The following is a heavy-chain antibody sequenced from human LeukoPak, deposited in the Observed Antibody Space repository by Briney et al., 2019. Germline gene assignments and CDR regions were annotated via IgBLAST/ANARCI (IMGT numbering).Heavy chain of an antibody. CDR3: ARDSVVPAVMGFDY. J-gene: IGHJ4*02. Sequence: GGSLRLSCAASGFTFSSYSMNWVRQAPGKGLEWVSYISSSSTIYYADSVKGRFTISGDNAKNSLYLQMNSLRAEDTAVYYCARDSVVPAVMGFDYWGQGTLVTVSS. CDR2: ISSSSTI. V-gene: IGHV3-48*04. D-gene: IGHD2-2*01. CDR1: GFTFSSYS.